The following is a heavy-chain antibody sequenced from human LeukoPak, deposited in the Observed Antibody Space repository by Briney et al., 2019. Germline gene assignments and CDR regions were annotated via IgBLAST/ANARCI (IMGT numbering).Heavy chain of an antibody. V-gene: IGHV3-23*01. CDR2: ISDGSSGDGGDRT. CDR3: VKDGAQPGYYFDP. Sequence: GGSLRPSCADSGFTICYYEMIWVRQAPGKGLEWVSIISDGSSGDGGDRTVYIDSVKGRFITSRDNLRNILYLQMHDLTAEDTAVYFCVKDGAQPGYYFDPWSPGSLVTVSS. J-gene: IGHJ5*02. D-gene: IGHD3-3*01. CDR1: GFTICYYE.